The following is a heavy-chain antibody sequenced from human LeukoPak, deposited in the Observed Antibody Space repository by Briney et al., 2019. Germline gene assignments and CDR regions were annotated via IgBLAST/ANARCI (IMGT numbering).Heavy chain of an antibody. J-gene: IGHJ6*02. CDR1: GDSVSSNSAA. D-gene: IGHD6-19*01. Sequence: KISQTLSLTCAISGDSVSSNSAAWNWIRQSPSRGLEWLGRTYYRSKWYNDYAVSVKSRITINPDTSKNQFSLQLNSETPEDTAVYYCAREDGVAVAGTDYYGMDVWGQGTTVTVSS. CDR3: AREDGVAVAGTDYYGMDV. V-gene: IGHV6-1*01. CDR2: TYYRSKWYN.